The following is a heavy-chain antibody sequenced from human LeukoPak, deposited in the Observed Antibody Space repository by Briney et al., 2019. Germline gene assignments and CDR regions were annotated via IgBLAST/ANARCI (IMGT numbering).Heavy chain of an antibody. CDR2: IIPIFGTA. CDR3: ARGTVVPAAMGYYYYMDV. V-gene: IGHV1-69*13. J-gene: IGHJ6*03. CDR1: GGTFSSYA. D-gene: IGHD2-2*01. Sequence: SVKVSCKASGGTFSSYAISWVRQAPGQGREWMGGIIPIFGTANYAQKFQGRVTITADESTSTAYMELSSLRSEDTAVYYCARGTVVPAAMGYYYYMDVWGKGTTVTVSS.